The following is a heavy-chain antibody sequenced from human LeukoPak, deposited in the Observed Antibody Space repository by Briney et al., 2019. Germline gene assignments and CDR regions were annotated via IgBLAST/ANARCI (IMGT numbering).Heavy chain of an antibody. Sequence: ASETLSLTCAVSGYSISSGYYWGWIRQPPGKGLEWIGSIYLSGSTYYNPSLKSRVTISVDTSKNQFSLKLSSVTAADTAVYYCARGYYYGSGGRFDPWGQGTLVTVSS. J-gene: IGHJ5*02. D-gene: IGHD3-10*01. CDR2: IYLSGST. CDR3: ARGYYYGSGGRFDP. CDR1: GYSISSGYY. V-gene: IGHV4-38-2*01.